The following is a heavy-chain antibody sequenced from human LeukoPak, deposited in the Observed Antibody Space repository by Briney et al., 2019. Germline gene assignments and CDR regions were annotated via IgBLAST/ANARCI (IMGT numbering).Heavy chain of an antibody. J-gene: IGHJ3*02. V-gene: IGHV4-38-2*01. Sequence: SETLSLTCAVSGYSISSGYYWGWIRQPPGKGLEWIGSINHSGGTYYNPSLKSRVTISIYTSKNQFSLKLSSVTAADTAVYYCARQFGVEIWGQGTMVTVSS. CDR1: GYSISSGYY. D-gene: IGHD1-1*01. CDR3: ARQFGVEI. CDR2: INHSGGT.